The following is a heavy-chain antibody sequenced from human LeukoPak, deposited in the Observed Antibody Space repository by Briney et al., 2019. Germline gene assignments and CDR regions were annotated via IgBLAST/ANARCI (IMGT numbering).Heavy chain of an antibody. J-gene: IGHJ5*02. V-gene: IGHV1-46*01. D-gene: IGHD3-3*01. CDR3: ARGRFLETIWFDP. CDR1: GYTFTNSY. Sequence: ASVKVSCKASGYTFTNSYMHWVRQASGHGLEWMGMINSGDGSTSYAQKFQGRVTLTRNTSISTAYMELSSLRSEDTAVYYCARGRFLETIWFDPWGQGTLVTVSS. CDR2: INSGDGST.